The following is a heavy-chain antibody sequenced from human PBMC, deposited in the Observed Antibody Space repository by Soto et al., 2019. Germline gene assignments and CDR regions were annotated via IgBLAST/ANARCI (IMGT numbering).Heavy chain of an antibody. V-gene: IGHV1-18*01. D-gene: IGHD3-22*01. CDR2: ISAYNGNT. CDR1: GYTFTSYG. CDR3: ARDHDTMIVVVTCFDY. J-gene: IGHJ4*02. Sequence: QVQLVQSGAEVKKPGASVKVSCKASGYTFTSYGISWVRQAPGQGLEGMGWISAYNGNTNYAQKLQGRVTMTTDTSTSTAYMELRSLRSDDTAVYYCARDHDTMIVVVTCFDYWGQGTLVTVSS.